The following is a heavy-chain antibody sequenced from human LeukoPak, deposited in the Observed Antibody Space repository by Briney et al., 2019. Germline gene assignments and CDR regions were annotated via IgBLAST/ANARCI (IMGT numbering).Heavy chain of an antibody. CDR2: INPSGGST. V-gene: IGHV1-46*03. Sequence: ASVKVSCKASRYTFTSYYMHWVRQAPGQGLEWMGIINPSGGSTSYAQKFQGRVTMTRDTSTSTVYMELSSLRSEDTAVYYCARDGVVPAAIFEGDYYYMDVWGKGTTVTVSS. J-gene: IGHJ6*03. CDR1: RYTFTSYY. D-gene: IGHD2-2*02. CDR3: ARDGVVPAAIFEGDYYYMDV.